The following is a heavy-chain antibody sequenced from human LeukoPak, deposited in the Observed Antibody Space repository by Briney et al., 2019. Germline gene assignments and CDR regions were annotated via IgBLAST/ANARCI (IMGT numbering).Heavy chain of an antibody. V-gene: IGHV1-2*02. D-gene: IGHD1-20*01. CDR1: GYTFTGYY. CDR3: ARRYNWNPMIWFDP. J-gene: IGHJ5*02. CDR2: NNPNSGGT. Sequence: GASVKVSCKASGYTFTGYYMHWVRQAPGQGREWVGWNNPNSGGTNYAQKFQGRVTMTRDTPISTAYMELSRLRSDDTAVYYCARRYNWNPMIWFDPWGQGTLVTVSS.